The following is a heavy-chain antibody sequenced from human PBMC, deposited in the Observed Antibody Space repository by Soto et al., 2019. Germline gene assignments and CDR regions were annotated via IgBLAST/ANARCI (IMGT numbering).Heavy chain of an antibody. Sequence: PGGSLRLSCAASGFTFSGDSMNWVRQAPGKGLKWVSSISTTSTYIYYADSVKGRFTISRDNANNSLHLQMNSLRAEDTAVYYCTRDYVMDVWGQGTTVTVSS. V-gene: IGHV3-21*01. CDR1: GFTFSGDS. J-gene: IGHJ6*02. CDR2: ISTTSTYI. CDR3: TRDYVMDV.